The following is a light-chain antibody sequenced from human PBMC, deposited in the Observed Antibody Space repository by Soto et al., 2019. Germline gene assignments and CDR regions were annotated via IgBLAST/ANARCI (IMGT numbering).Light chain of an antibody. CDR3: SSYGGSNNVV. CDR1: SSDVGGYNY. J-gene: IGLJ2*01. Sequence: QFVLTQPPSASGSPGQSVTISCTGSSSDVGGYNYVSWYQQHPGKAPKLMIYEVSKRPSGVPDRFSGSKSGNTASLTVSGLQAGDEADYYCSSYGGSNNVVFGGGTKLTVL. CDR2: EVS. V-gene: IGLV2-8*01.